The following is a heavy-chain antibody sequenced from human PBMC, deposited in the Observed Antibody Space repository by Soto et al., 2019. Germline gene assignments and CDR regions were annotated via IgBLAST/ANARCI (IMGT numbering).Heavy chain of an antibody. CDR2: INPNSGGT. V-gene: IGHV1-2*02. Sequence: GASVKVSCTASGDTLTGYYMHWVRQAPGQGLEWMGWINPNSGGTNYAQNFQGRVTMTRDTSISTAYMELIRLRSDDTAVYYCAKGYGGYDLDYLGQGALVTVSS. CDR1: GDTLTGYY. CDR3: AKGYGGYDLDY. D-gene: IGHD5-12*01. J-gene: IGHJ4*02.